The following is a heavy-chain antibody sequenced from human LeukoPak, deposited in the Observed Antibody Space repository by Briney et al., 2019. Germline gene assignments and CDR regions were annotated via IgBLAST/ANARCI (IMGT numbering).Heavy chain of an antibody. Sequence: ASVKVSCKASGYTFTDYYMHWVRQAPGRGLEWMGIINPSGAGTNYAQRFQGRVTLTRDTSTTTLYMGLSSLRSEDTAVYYCVRSYCAGDCQGRAYYFDYWGQGTLVTVSS. J-gene: IGHJ4*02. V-gene: IGHV1-46*01. CDR3: VRSYCAGDCQGRAYYFDY. D-gene: IGHD2-21*01. CDR2: INPSGAGT. CDR1: GYTFTDYY.